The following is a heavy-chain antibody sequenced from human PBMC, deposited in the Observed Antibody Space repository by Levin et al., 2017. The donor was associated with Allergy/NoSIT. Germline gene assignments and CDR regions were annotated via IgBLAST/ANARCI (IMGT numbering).Heavy chain of an antibody. V-gene: IGHV3-30*18. Sequence: GGSLRLSCECSGFTFHNFAMHWVRQAPGKGLEWVALISYDGESGYYADSVRGRFTVTRDNFKNIVTLEMSGLRVEDTAVYYCAKAKTPYKPDPYYYHYTMDVWGQGTTVTVSS. CDR2: ISYDGESG. D-gene: IGHD1-14*01. J-gene: IGHJ6*02. CDR1: GFTFHNFA. CDR3: AKAKTPYKPDPYYYHYTMDV.